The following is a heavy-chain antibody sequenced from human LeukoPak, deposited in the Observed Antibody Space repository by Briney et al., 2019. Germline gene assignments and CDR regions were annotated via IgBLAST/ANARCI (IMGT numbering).Heavy chain of an antibody. CDR3: ASLIVGADFDY. Sequence: SETLSLTCTVSGGSISSYYWSWIRQPAGKGLEWIGRFHTSGSTNYNPSLKSRVTISVDKSKNQFSLKLSSVTAADTAVYYCASLIVGADFDYWGQGTLVTVSS. J-gene: IGHJ4*02. D-gene: IGHD1-26*01. V-gene: IGHV4-4*07. CDR1: GGSISSYY. CDR2: FHTSGST.